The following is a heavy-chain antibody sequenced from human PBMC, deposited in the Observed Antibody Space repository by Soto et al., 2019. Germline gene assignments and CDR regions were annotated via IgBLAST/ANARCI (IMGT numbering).Heavy chain of an antibody. CDR1: GLTFISST. Sequence: GGSLRLSCAASGLTFISSTMHWVRQAPGKGLEWVAMISHDGSHEYYGDSVKGRFSVSRDNSHNILHLQMNSLRIEDTAVYFCARNTDHRLVRGWLDPWGQGTLVTVSS. D-gene: IGHD3-10*01. J-gene: IGHJ5*02. V-gene: IGHV3-30-3*01. CDR2: ISHDGSHE. CDR3: ARNTDHRLVRGWLDP.